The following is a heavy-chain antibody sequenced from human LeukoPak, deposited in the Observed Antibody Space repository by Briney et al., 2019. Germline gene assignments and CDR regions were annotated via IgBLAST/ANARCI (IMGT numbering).Heavy chain of an antibody. CDR1: GFAFSTYA. Sequence: GGSLRLSCVASGFAFSTYAMHWVRQAPGKGLEYVSGINSNGSNTNYADSVEGRFTISRDNSKNTLYLLMGSLRPEDMALYYCARVGVAARPELHYWGQGTLVTVSS. CDR2: INSNGSNT. CDR3: ARVGVAARPELHY. V-gene: IGHV3-64*02. J-gene: IGHJ4*02. D-gene: IGHD6-6*01.